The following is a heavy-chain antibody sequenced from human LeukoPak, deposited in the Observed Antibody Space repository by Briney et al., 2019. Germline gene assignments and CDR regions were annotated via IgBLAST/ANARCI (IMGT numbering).Heavy chain of an antibody. CDR1: GGTFISYA. CDR2: IIPIFDTA. CDR3: ARAGYSSSSRGGYYYYGMDV. J-gene: IGHJ6*02. Sequence: GASVKVSCKASGGTFISYAISWVRQAPGQGLEWMGGIIPIFDTANYAQNFQGRVTITADESTSTAYMELSSLRSEDTAVYYCARAGYSSSSRGGYYYYGMDVWGQGTTVTVSS. V-gene: IGHV1-69*13. D-gene: IGHD6-6*01.